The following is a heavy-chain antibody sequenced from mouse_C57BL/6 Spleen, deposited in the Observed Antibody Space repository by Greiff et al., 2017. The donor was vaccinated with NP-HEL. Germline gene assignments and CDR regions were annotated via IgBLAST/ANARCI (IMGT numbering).Heavy chain of an antibody. CDR3: ARKNYYGSSHWYFDV. CDR1: GYTFTSYW. CDR2: IYPGSGST. J-gene: IGHJ1*03. D-gene: IGHD1-1*01. V-gene: IGHV1-55*01. Sequence: QVQLQQPGAELVKPGPSVKMSCKASGYTFTSYWITWVKQRPGQGLEWIGDIYPGSGSTNYNEKFKSKATLTVDTSSSTAYMQLSSLTSEDSAVYYCARKNYYGSSHWYFDVWGTGTTVTVSS.